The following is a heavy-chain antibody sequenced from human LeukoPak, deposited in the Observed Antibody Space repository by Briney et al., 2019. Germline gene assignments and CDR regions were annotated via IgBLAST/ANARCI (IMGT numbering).Heavy chain of an antibody. CDR2: INPNSGGT. Sequence: ASVKVSCKASGYTFTGYYMHWVRQAPGQGLEWMGWINPNSGGTNYAQKFQGRVTMTRDTSISTAYMELSRLRSDDTAVYYCAREYCYYGSGSYLCYSNYYYGMDVWGQGTTVTVSS. J-gene: IGHJ6*02. V-gene: IGHV1-2*02. CDR3: AREYCYYGSGSYLCYSNYYYGMDV. CDR1: GYTFTGYY. D-gene: IGHD3-10*01.